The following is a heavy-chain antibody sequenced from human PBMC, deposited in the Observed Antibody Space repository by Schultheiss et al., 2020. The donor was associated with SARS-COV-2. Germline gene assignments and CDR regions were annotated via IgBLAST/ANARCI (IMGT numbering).Heavy chain of an antibody. Sequence: GGSLRLSCAASGFTFDTYSMHWFRQAPGQGLEWVGRSRIRAKGYTTEYTASVKGRFTISRDDSKNSLYLQMNSLKMEDTAVYYCARDSASSGNSAFDIWGQGTMVTVSS. CDR1: GFTFDTYS. V-gene: IGHV3-72*01. D-gene: IGHD4-23*01. J-gene: IGHJ3*02. CDR3: ARDSASSGNSAFDI. CDR2: SRIRAKGYTT.